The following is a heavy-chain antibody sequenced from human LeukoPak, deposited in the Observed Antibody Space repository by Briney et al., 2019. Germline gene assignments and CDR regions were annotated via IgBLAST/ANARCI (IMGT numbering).Heavy chain of an antibody. CDR3: ARVPGGITIFGVDPYGGFDY. CDR1: GFTFISYW. D-gene: IGHD3-3*01. Sequence: GGSLRLSCAASGFTFISYWMSWVRQAPGKGLEWVANIKQDGSEKYYVDSVKGRFTISRDNAKNSLYLQMNSLRAEDTAVYYCARVPGGITIFGVDPYGGFDYWGQGTLVTVSS. V-gene: IGHV3-7*01. CDR2: IKQDGSEK. J-gene: IGHJ4*02.